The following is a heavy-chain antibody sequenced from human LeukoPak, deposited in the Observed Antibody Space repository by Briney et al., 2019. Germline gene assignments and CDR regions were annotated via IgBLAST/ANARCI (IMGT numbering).Heavy chain of an antibody. J-gene: IGHJ6*02. V-gene: IGHV1-69*13. Sequence: GASVKVSCKASGGTLSSYAISWVRQAPGQGLEWMGGIIPIFGTANYAQKFQGRVTITADESTSTAYMELSSLRSEDTAAYYCARESIQPTPSHYYYYGMDVWGQGTTVTVSS. CDR1: GGTLSSYA. CDR2: IIPIFGTA. CDR3: ARESIQPTPSHYYYYGMDV.